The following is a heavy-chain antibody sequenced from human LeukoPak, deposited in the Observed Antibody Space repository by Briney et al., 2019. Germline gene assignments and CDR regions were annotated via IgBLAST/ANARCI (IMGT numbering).Heavy chain of an antibody. CDR2: ISGTGGST. V-gene: IGHV3-23*01. Sequence: PGGSLRLSCAASGFTFSTYAMTWVRQAPGKGLEWVSLISGTGGSTYYADSVKGRFTISRDNSKNTLYLQMNSLRAEDTAVYYCAKSPYGDPEAWFDPWGQGTLVTVSS. D-gene: IGHD4-17*01. CDR1: GFTFSTYA. CDR3: AKSPYGDPEAWFDP. J-gene: IGHJ5*02.